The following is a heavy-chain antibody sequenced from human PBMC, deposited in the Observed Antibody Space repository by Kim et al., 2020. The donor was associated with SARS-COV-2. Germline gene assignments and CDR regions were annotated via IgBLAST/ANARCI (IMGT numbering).Heavy chain of an antibody. V-gene: IGHV1-18*04. Sequence: ASVKVSCKASGYTFTSYRISWVRQAPGQGLEWMGWISAYNGNTNYAQKLQGRVTMTTDTSTSTAYMELRSLRSDDTAVYYCARDFSGYDPFDYWGQGTLVTVSS. D-gene: IGHD5-12*01. CDR3: ARDFSGYDPFDY. J-gene: IGHJ4*02. CDR1: GYTFTSYR. CDR2: ISAYNGNT.